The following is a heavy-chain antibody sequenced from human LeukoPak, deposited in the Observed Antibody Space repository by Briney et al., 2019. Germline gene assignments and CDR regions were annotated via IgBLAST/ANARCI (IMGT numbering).Heavy chain of an antibody. CDR2: YGGGNT. J-gene: IGHJ4*02. Sequence: GGSLRLSCAASGFTFSSFAMSWVRQAPGKGLECVSVYGGGNTYYADSVGGRFTISRDNSKNTLYLQMNSLRVEDTAMYYCARGRWSSSGYQDYWGRGTLVTVPS. CDR1: GFTFSSFA. D-gene: IGHD3-22*01. CDR3: ARGRWSSSGYQDY. V-gene: IGHV3-53*01.